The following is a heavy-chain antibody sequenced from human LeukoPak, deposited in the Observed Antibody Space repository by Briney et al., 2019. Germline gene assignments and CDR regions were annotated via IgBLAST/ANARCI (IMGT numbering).Heavy chain of an antibody. CDR1: GFTVSSNY. D-gene: IGHD3-22*01. Sequence: GGSLRLSCAASGFTVSSNYMSWVRQAPGKGLEWVSVIYSGGSTYYADSVKGRFTISRDNSKNTLYLQMNSLRAEDTAVYYCARETSIVVVIYYFDYWGQGTLVTVSS. J-gene: IGHJ4*02. V-gene: IGHV3-53*05. CDR3: ARETSIVVVIYYFDY. CDR2: IYSGGST.